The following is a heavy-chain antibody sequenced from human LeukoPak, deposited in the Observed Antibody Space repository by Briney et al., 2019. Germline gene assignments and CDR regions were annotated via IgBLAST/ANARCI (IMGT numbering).Heavy chain of an antibody. CDR3: AGDFDY. CDR1: GFTFSSYG. Sequence: GGSLRLSCAASGFTFSSYGMHWVRQTPGKGLEWVAFIRFDGSNKYYADSVKGRFTISRDNSKNTLYLQMNSLRAEDRAVYYCAGDFDYWGQGTLVTVSS. J-gene: IGHJ4*02. CDR2: IRFDGSNK. V-gene: IGHV3-30*02.